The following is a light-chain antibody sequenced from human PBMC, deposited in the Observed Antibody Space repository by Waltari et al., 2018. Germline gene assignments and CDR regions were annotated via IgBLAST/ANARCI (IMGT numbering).Light chain of an antibody. Sequence: DIQLTQSPSFLSASIGDRVTITCRASQGISRYLAWYQQKPGKAPKLLIYAASTLQSGVPSRFSGSRSGTEFTLTISSLQPEDFATYYCQELNTYPQSLTFGGGTKVEI. V-gene: IGKV1-9*01. J-gene: IGKJ4*01. CDR2: AAS. CDR3: QELNTYPQSLT. CDR1: QGISRY.